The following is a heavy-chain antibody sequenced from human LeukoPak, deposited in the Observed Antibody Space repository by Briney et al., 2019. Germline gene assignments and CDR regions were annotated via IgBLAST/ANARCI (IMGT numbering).Heavy chain of an antibody. J-gene: IGHJ4*02. Sequence: GGSLTLSCAASGFTFSSYAMHWVRQAPGKGLEWVAVISYDGSNKYYADSVKGRFTISRDNSKNTLYLQMNSLRAEDTAVYYCASAIGSLWYEFDYWGQGTLVTVSS. CDR1: GFTFSSYA. D-gene: IGHD6-13*01. CDR2: ISYDGSNK. CDR3: ASAIGSLWYEFDY. V-gene: IGHV3-30*14.